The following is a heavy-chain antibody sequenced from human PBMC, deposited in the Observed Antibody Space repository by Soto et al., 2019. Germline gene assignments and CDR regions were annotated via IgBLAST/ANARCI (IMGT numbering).Heavy chain of an antibody. J-gene: IGHJ6*02. D-gene: IGHD2-2*01. CDR3: ARVVPAAVDYYYYGMDV. CDR2: IYYSGST. CDR1: GGSISSGDYY. Sequence: SETLSLTCTVSGGSISSGDYYWSWIRQPPGKGLEWIVYIYYSGSTYYNPSLKSRVTISVDTSKNQFSLKLSSVTAADTAVYYCARVVPAAVDYYYYGMDVWGQGTTVTVSS. V-gene: IGHV4-30-4*01.